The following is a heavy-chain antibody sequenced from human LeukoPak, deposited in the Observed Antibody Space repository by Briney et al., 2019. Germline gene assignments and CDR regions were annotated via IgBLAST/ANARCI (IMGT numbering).Heavy chain of an antibody. D-gene: IGHD3-22*01. CDR2: IDHSGST. J-gene: IGHJ4*02. CDR1: GGSLTDYH. Sequence: SETLSLTCVVSGGSLTDYHWNWIRQSPGKGLEWIGEIDHSGSTNYNPSLKSRVTISVDRSKKQFSLRLRSVTAADAAVYYCARKGPTMTIDYWGQGTLVTVSS. CDR3: ARKGPTMTIDY. V-gene: IGHV4-34*01.